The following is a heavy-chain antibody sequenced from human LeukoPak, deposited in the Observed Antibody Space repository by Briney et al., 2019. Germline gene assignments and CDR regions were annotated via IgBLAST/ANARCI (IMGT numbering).Heavy chain of an antibody. CDR2: IYSGGST. V-gene: IGHV3-53*01. D-gene: IGHD3-10*01. Sequence: GGSLRLSCAASGFTVSSNYMSWVRQAPGKGLEWVSVIYSGGSTYYADSVKGRFTISRDNSKNTLYLQMNSLRAEDTAVYYCARCRGVIPMGAFDYWGQGTLVTVSS. J-gene: IGHJ4*02. CDR3: ARCRGVIPMGAFDY. CDR1: GFTVSSNY.